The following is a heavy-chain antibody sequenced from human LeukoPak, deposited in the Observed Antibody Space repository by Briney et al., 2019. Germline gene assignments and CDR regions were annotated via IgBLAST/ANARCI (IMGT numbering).Heavy chain of an antibody. V-gene: IGHV1-2*02. CDR2: INPNSGGT. Sequence: ASVKVSCKASGYTFTGYYMHWVRQAPGQGLEWMGWINPNSGGTNYAQKFQGRVTMTRDTSISTAYMELSRLRSEDTAVYYCARGGRGPIGYSTDLGYWGQGTLVTVSS. J-gene: IGHJ4*02. CDR1: GYTFTGYY. CDR3: ARGGRGPIGYSTDLGY. D-gene: IGHD4-11*01.